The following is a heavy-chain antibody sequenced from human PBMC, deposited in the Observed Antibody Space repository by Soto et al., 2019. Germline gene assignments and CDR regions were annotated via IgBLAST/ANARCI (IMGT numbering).Heavy chain of an antibody. V-gene: IGHV1-58*01. CDR1: GFTFTSSA. CDR3: AAVSPGTRYYGMDV. CDR2: IVVGSGNT. D-gene: IGHD2-8*01. Sequence: QMQLVQSGPEVKKPGTSVKVSCKASGFTFTSSAVQWVRQARGQRLEWIGWIVVGSGNTNYAQKFQERVTITRDMSTSTAYMELSSLRSEDTAVYYCAAVSPGTRYYGMDVWGQGTTVTVSS. J-gene: IGHJ6*02.